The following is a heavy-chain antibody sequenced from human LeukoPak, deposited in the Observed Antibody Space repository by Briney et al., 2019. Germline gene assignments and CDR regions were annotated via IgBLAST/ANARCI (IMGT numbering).Heavy chain of an antibody. CDR3: ARGLWFSQGPGYYYMDV. J-gene: IGHJ6*03. Sequence: SETLSLTCAVSGGSFNAYYWTWIRQTPGKGLEWIGEINHSGSTNYNPSPVSRVTISADTSKNQFPLNLGSVTAADTAIYYCARGLWFSQGPGYYYMDVWGKGTTVTVSS. D-gene: IGHD2-21*01. V-gene: IGHV4-34*01. CDR2: INHSGST. CDR1: GGSFNAYY.